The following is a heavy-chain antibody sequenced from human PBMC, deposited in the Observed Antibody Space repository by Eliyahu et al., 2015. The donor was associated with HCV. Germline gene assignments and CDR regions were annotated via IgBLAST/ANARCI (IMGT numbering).Heavy chain of an antibody. D-gene: IGHD4-17*01. CDR3: ARGIMTTVTTNAFDI. CDR1: GGSFSGYY. J-gene: IGHJ3*02. Sequence: QVQLQQWGAGLLKPSETLSLTCAVYGGSFSGYYWSWIRQPPGKGLEWIGEINHSGSTNYNPSLKSRVTISVDTSKNQFSLKLSSVTAADTAVYYCARGIMTTVTTNAFDIWGQGTMVTVSS. CDR2: INHSGST. V-gene: IGHV4-34*01.